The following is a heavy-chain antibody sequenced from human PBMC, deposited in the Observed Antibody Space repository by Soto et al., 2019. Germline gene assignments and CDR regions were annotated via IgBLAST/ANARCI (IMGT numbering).Heavy chain of an antibody. J-gene: IGHJ4*02. CDR2: IYHSGST. V-gene: IGHV4-4*02. Sequence: SETLSLTCAVSGGSISSSNWWRLVRQPPGKGLEWIGEIYHSGSTNYNPSLKSRVTISVDKSKNQFSLKLSSVTAADTAVYYCARVAVAGTRVDYWGQGTLVTVS. CDR1: GGSISSSNW. CDR3: ARVAVAGTRVDY. D-gene: IGHD6-19*01.